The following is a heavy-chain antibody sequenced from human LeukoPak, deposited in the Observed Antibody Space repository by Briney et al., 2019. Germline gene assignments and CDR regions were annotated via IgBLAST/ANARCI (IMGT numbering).Heavy chain of an antibody. CDR1: GYTFTGYY. Sequence: ASVKVSCKASGYTFTGYYMHWVRQAPGQGLEWMGWINPNSGGTNYAQKFQGRVTMTRDTSISTAYMELSRLRSDDTAVYYCARSRVLLWFGPNFDALDIWGQGTMVTVSS. V-gene: IGHV1-2*02. CDR2: INPNSGGT. CDR3: ARSRVLLWFGPNFDALDI. J-gene: IGHJ3*02. D-gene: IGHD3-10*01.